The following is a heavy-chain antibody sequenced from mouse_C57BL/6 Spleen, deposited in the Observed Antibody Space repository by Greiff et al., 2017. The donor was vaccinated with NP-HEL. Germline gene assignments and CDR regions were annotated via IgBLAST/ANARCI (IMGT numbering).Heavy chain of an antibody. V-gene: IGHV5-4*01. CDR3: ARDNYGSSYDWYVDV. D-gene: IGHD1-1*01. Sequence: EVQGVESGGGLVKPGGSLKLSCAASGFTFSSYAMSWVRQTPEKRLEWVATISDGGSYTYYPDNVKGRFTISRDNAKNNLYLQMSHLKSEETAMYYCARDNYGSSYDWYVDVWGTGTTVTVAS. CDR1: GFTFSSYA. CDR2: ISDGGSYT. J-gene: IGHJ1*03.